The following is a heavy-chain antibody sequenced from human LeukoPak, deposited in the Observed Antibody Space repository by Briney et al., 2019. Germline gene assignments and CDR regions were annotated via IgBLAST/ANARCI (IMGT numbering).Heavy chain of an antibody. D-gene: IGHD6-19*01. Sequence: GGSLRLSCTASGFTFSSYSMNWVRQAPGKGLEWVSSISSSSSYIYYADSVKGRFTISRDNAKNSLYLQMNSLRAEDTAVYYCAREVWVAVAGHWFDPWGQGTLVTVSS. V-gene: IGHV3-21*01. CDR3: AREVWVAVAGHWFDP. CDR1: GFTFSSYS. CDR2: ISSSSSYI. J-gene: IGHJ5*02.